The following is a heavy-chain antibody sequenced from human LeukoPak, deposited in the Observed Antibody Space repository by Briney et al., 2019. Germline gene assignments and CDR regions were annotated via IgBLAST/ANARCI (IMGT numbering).Heavy chain of an antibody. CDR3: ARDRVGATDY. CDR2: IYYSGST. V-gene: IGHV4-59*01. CDR1: GGSISSYY. D-gene: IGHD1-26*01. Sequence: SETLSLTCTVSGGSISSYYWSWVRQPPGKGLEWIGYIYYSGSTNYNPSLKSRVTISVDTSKNQFSLRLSSVTAADTAVYYCARDRVGATDYWGQGTLVTVSS. J-gene: IGHJ4*02.